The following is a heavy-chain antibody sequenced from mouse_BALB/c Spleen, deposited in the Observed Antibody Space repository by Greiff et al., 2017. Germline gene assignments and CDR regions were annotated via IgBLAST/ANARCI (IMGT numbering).Heavy chain of an antibody. J-gene: IGHJ4*01. CDR1: GYSITSGYY. CDR3: AREAYYRYDGSLYAMDY. D-gene: IGHD2-14*01. CDR2: ISYDGSN. V-gene: IGHV3-6*02. Sequence: ESGPGLVKPSQSLSLTCSVTGYSITSGYYWNWIRQFPGNKLEWMGYISYDGSNNYNPSLKNRISITRDTSKNQFFLKLNSVTTEDTATYYCAREAYYRYDGSLYAMDYWGQGTSVTVSS.